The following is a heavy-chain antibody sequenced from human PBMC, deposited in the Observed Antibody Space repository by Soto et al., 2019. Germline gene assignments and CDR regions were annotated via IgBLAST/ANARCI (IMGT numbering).Heavy chain of an antibody. CDR1: GGSVSSGNYY. V-gene: IGHV4-61*01. D-gene: IGHD2-21*01. J-gene: IGHJ6*02. CDR3: ARGRHITPTPTDYYYYGMDV. Sequence: PSETLSLTCTVSGGSVSSGNYYYTWIRQPPGKGLVWIGHIYYSGTTNYNPSLKSRVTISLDTSKNQFSLKLISVTAADTAVYYCARGRHITPTPTDYYYYGMDVWGQGTTVTVSS. CDR2: IYYSGTT.